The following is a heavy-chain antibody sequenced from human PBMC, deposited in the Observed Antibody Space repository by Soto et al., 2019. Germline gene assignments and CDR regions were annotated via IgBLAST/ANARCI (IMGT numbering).Heavy chain of an antibody. J-gene: IGHJ6*02. V-gene: IGHV3-21*01. CDR1: GFTFSSYN. CDR3: ARGGTNGVCYETPGIYDGMDV. CDR2: ISSSSDYI. D-gene: IGHD2-8*01. Sequence: VQLVESGGGLVPPGGSLRLSCAASGFTFSSYNMNWVRQAPGQGLQWVSSISSSSDYIYYAHSVKGRFTISGDNAKNSLYLQMSSRRAEDTAVYYCARGGTNGVCYETPGIYDGMDVSGRGTTVTVSS.